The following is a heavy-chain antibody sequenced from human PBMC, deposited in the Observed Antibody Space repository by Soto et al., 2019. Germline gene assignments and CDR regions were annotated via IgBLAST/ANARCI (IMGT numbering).Heavy chain of an antibody. Sequence: QVQIHQWGAGVLKPSETLSLTCAVSGGSFSGYICTWIRQTPGKGLQWIGQINHSGSAVYNPYLNPQGTISIMSNNLCSLEVSSVNAADTAVYYCARGLSTGSPYSGGWYYFDSWGQGATVTGS. D-gene: IGHD1-26*01. V-gene: IGHV4-34*01. J-gene: IGHJ4*02. CDR2: INHSGSA. CDR3: ARGLSTGSPYSGGWYYFDS. CDR1: GGSFSGYI.